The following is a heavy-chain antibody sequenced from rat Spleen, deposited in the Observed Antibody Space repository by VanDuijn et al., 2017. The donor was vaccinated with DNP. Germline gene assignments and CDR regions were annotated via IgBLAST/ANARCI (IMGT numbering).Heavy chain of an antibody. D-gene: IGHD1-2*01. CDR2: ISYEGSST. V-gene: IGHV5-22*01. J-gene: IGHJ4*01. Sequence: EVQLVESGGDLVQPGRSLKLSCAASGFTFSDYYMAWVRQAPKKGLEWVASISYEGSSTYYGDSVKGRFTISRDNAKSTLYLQMHSLRSEDKATYYCARREITIAAVDAWGQGTSVTVSS. CDR3: ARREITIAAVDA. CDR1: GFTFSDYY.